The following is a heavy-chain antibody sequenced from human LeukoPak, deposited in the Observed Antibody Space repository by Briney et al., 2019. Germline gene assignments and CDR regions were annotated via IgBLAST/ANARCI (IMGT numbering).Heavy chain of an antibody. D-gene: IGHD3-10*01. V-gene: IGHV4-59*01. CDR3: ARGGLWFGELSGEDYYYGMDV. J-gene: IGHJ6*02. CDR2: FYHSGST. Sequence: SETLSLTCTVSGGSISRYYWSCIRQPPGKGLEGFGYFYHSGSTNYNPPLKSRVTISVDTSKNQFSLKLSSVTAADTAVYYCARGGLWFGELSGEDYYYGMDVWGQGTTVTVSS. CDR1: GGSISRYY.